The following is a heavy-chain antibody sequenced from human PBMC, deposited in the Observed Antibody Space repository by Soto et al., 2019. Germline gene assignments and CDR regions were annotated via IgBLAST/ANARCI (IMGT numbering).Heavy chain of an antibody. D-gene: IGHD3-3*01. Sequence: QVQLVQSGAEVKKPGASVKVSCKASGYTFTSYGISWVRQAPGQGRAWMGWISAYNGNTNYAQKLQGRVTMTTDTSTSTAYMELRSLRSDDTAVSYCARDRFSFSPRGAFDIWGQGTMVTVSS. J-gene: IGHJ3*02. V-gene: IGHV1-18*04. CDR2: ISAYNGNT. CDR1: GYTFTSYG. CDR3: ARDRFSFSPRGAFDI.